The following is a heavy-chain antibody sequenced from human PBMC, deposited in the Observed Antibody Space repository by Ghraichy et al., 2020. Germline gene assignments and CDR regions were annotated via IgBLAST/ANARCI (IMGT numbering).Heavy chain of an antibody. CDR1: GFTFSSYA. CDR3: AKGGIGGSYPHLDFDY. CDR2: ISGSGGST. J-gene: IGHJ4*02. D-gene: IGHD1-26*01. V-gene: IGHV3-23*01. Sequence: GGSLRLSCAASGFTFSSYAMSWVRQAPGKGLEWVSAISGSGGSTYYADSVKGRFTISRDNSKNTLYLQMNSLRAEDTAVYYCAKGGIGGSYPHLDFDYWGQGTLVTVSS.